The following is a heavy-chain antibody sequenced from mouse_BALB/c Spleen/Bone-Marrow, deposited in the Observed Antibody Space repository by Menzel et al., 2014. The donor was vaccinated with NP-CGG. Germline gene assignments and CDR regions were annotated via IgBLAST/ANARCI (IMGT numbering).Heavy chain of an antibody. CDR3: ARQGFYCTSDY. Sequence: EVKLEDSGAGLVQPGGSVKLSCTASGFKFSRYWMSWVRQAPGKGLEWIGEINPDSSRKNYTPTLKDKFIMSIDNANNTLYLQISKVRSEDTALYYCARQGFYCTSDYWGQGTSLTVSS. CDR2: INPDSSRK. D-gene: IGHD2-14*01. CDR1: GFKFSRYW. J-gene: IGHJ2*02. V-gene: IGHV4-1*02.